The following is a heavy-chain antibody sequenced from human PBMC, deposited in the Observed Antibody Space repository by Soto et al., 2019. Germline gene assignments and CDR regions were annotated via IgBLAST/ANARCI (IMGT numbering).Heavy chain of an antibody. Sequence: EVQLLESGGGLEQPGGSLRISCLASGFTFSRNAMSWVRQAPGKGLEWVSAISGSGGTTFYADSVKGRFAVSRDNSNNTLYLEMDSLSADDTAVYYCAKQRADFGSGSDTFYLDNWGRGTLDTVSS. J-gene: IGHJ4*02. V-gene: IGHV3-23*01. CDR1: GFTFSRNA. CDR3: AKQRADFGSGSDTFYLDN. CDR2: ISGSGGTT. D-gene: IGHD3-10*01.